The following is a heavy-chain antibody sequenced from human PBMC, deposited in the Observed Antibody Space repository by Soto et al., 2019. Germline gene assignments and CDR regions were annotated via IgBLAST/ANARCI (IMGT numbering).Heavy chain of an antibody. CDR2: IYYSGST. CDR3: ARHATITIFGVVITSWYYYMNV. Sequence: SVTLSLTCTVAGGSIISSSGYWGWIHKPPGRGLEWIGSIYYSGSTYYNPSLKSRVTISVDTSKNQFSLKLSSVTAADTAVYYCARHATITIFGVVITSWYYYMNVWGKGTTVTVSS. D-gene: IGHD3-3*01. V-gene: IGHV4-39*01. CDR1: GGSIISSSGY. J-gene: IGHJ6*03.